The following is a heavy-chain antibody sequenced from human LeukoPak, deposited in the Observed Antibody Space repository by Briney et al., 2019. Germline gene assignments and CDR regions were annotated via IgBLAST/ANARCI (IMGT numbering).Heavy chain of an antibody. V-gene: IGHV1-2*02. J-gene: IGHJ5*02. CDR1: GYTFTGYY. D-gene: IGHD2-2*01. CDR2: INPNSGGT. Sequence: ASVKVSCKASGYTFTGYYMHWVRQAPGQGLEWMGWINPNSGGTNYAQKFQGRVTMTRDTSISTAYMELSRLRSDDTAVYYCAAFERECSSTSGYAESWFDPWGQGTLVTVSS. CDR3: AAFERECSSTSGYAESWFDP.